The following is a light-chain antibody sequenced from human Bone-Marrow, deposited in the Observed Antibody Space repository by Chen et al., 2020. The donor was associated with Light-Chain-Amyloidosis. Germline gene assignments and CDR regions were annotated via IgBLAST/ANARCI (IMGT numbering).Light chain of an antibody. CDR1: SSDVGGYNY. CDR3: CSYAGSAWV. Sequence: QSALTQPRSVSGSPGQSVTIPCTGTSSDVGGYNYVSWYQQHQGKAPKLMIYDVSKRPSGVPDRFSGSKSGNTASLTISGLQAEDEADYYCCSYAGSAWVFGGGTKLTVL. J-gene: IGLJ3*02. V-gene: IGLV2-11*01. CDR2: DVS.